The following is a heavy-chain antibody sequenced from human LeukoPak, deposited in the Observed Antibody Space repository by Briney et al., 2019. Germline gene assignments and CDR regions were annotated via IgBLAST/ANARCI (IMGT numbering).Heavy chain of an antibody. CDR2: IYTSGST. J-gene: IGHJ4*02. Sequence: SETLSLTCTVSGGSISSGSYYWSWLRQPAGKGLEWIGRIYTSGSTNYNPSLKSRVTISVDTSKNQFSLKLSSVTAADTAVYYCARDPDSSGYYPGYFDYWGQGTLVTVSS. V-gene: IGHV4-61*02. D-gene: IGHD3-22*01. CDR1: GGSISSGSYY. CDR3: ARDPDSSGYYPGYFDY.